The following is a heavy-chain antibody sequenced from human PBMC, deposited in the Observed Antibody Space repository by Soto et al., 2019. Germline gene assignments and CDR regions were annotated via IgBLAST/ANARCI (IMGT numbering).Heavy chain of an antibody. D-gene: IGHD5-12*01. J-gene: IGHJ4*02. CDR3: ARDFSMVIVAPGY. V-gene: IGHV3-33*01. Sequence: GGSLRLSCAASGVTFISYAMHWVRQAPGKGLEWVGFIWYDGSNTFYAESVKGRFTISRDNSKNTVYLQINALRAEDTAVYYCARDFSMVIVAPGYWGQGTLVTVSS. CDR2: IWYDGSNT. CDR1: GVTFISYA.